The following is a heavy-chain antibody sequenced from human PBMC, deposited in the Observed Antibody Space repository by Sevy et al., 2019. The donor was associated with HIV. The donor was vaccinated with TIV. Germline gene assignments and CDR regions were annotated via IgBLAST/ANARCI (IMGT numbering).Heavy chain of an antibody. CDR1: GDSISGYY. D-gene: IGHD3-3*02. CDR2: IYYSGRT. Sequence: SETLSLTCTVSGDSISGYYWSWIRQPPGKGLEWIGYIYYSGRTDYSPSPKSRVTISEDTSKNQFSLKLSSVTAADTAMDYCARTFQEYYYGVDVWGQGTTVTVSS. V-gene: IGHV4-59*01. J-gene: IGHJ6*02. CDR3: ARTFQEYYYGVDV.